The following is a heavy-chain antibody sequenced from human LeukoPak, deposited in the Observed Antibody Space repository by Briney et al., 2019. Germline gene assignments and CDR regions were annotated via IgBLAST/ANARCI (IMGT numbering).Heavy chain of an antibody. J-gene: IGHJ1*01. CDR1: GYTFTGYY. Sequence: ASVQLSCKASGYTFTGYYMHWVRQAPGQGLEWMGWINPNSGGTNYAQMFQGRVTMTRDTSISTAYMELSRLRSDDTAVYYCAREDYYDSSGYYKNKEYFQHWGQGKRDTVSS. CDR2: INPNSGGT. V-gene: IGHV1-2*02. D-gene: IGHD3-22*01. CDR3: AREDYYDSSGYYKNKEYFQH.